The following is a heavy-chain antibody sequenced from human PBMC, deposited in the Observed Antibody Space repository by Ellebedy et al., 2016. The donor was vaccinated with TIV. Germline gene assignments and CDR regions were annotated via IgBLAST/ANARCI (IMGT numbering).Heavy chain of an antibody. CDR3: VKDPSAYSSGWYEEN. CDR2: ISSNGGST. D-gene: IGHD6-19*01. CDR1: GFTFSSYA. J-gene: IGHJ4*02. V-gene: IGHV3-64D*06. Sequence: GESLKISCSASGFTFSSYAMHWVRQAPGKGLEYVSAISSNGGSTYYADSVKGRFTISRDNSKNTLYLQMSSLRAEDTAVYYCVKDPSAYSSGWYEENWGQGTLVTVSS.